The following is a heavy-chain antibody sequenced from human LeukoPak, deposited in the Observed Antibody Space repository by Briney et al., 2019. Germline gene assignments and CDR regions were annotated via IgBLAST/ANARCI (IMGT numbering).Heavy chain of an antibody. CDR2: IYHSGST. CDR1: GGSISSGGYY. CDR3: ARGVLNGFSYFDY. J-gene: IGHJ4*02. Sequence: PSETLSLTCTVSGGSISSGGYYWSWIRQPPGKGLEWIGYIYHSGSTYYNPSLKSRVTMSVDTSKNQFSLKLSSVTAADTAVYYCARGVLNGFSYFDYWGQGTLVTVSS. V-gene: IGHV4-30-2*01. D-gene: IGHD3-3*01.